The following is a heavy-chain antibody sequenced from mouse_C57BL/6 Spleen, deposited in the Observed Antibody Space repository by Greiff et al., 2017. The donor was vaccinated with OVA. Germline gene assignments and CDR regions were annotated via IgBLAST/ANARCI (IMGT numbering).Heavy chain of an antibody. V-gene: IGHV1-82*01. CDR1: GYAFSSSW. CDR3: ARPSYDSYFDY. Sequence: LQESGPELVKPGASVKISCKASGYAFSSSWMNWVKQRPGKGLEWIGRIYPGDGDTNYNGKFKGKATLTADKSSSTAYMQLSSLTSEDSAVYFCARPSYDSYFDYWGQGTTLTVSS. J-gene: IGHJ2*01. CDR2: IYPGDGDT. D-gene: IGHD2-4*01.